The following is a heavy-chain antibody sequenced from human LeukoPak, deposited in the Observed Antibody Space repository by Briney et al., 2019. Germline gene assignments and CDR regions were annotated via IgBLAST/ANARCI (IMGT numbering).Heavy chain of an antibody. CDR3: ANARVVDTPMSYYMDV. CDR2: FYYSGST. V-gene: IGHV4-59*01. CDR1: GGSISHYY. D-gene: IGHD5-18*01. Sequence: PSETLSLTCTISGGSISHYYWNWIRQPPGKGLEWIGYFYYSGSTNYNPSLKSRVTISLDTSKNQFSLKLTSVTAADTAVYYCANARVVDTPMSYYMDVWGKGTTVTVSS. J-gene: IGHJ6*03.